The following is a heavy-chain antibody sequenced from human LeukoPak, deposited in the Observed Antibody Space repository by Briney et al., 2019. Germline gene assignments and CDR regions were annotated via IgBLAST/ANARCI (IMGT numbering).Heavy chain of an antibody. CDR3: AKEGDSSSWYDLYDY. V-gene: IGHV3-23*01. Sequence: EGSLRLSCAASGFTFSSYAMSWVRQAPGKGLEWVSAISGSGDSTYYADSVKGRFTISRDNSKNTLYLQMNSLRAEDTAVYYCAKEGDSSSWYDLYDYWGQGTLVTVSS. D-gene: IGHD6-13*01. J-gene: IGHJ4*02. CDR1: GFTFSSYA. CDR2: ISGSGDST.